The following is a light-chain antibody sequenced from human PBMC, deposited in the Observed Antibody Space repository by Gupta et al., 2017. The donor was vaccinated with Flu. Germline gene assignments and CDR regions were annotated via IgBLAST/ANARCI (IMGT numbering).Light chain of an antibody. J-gene: IGKJ1*01. CDR3: QQSYSTPPRT. CDR2: AAS. Sequence: DIQITRSTSYLSASVGDRVTITGRASQSISSYLNWYQQKPGKAPKLLIYAASSMQSGVPARFSGSGSGTDFTLTISSLQPEDFATYYCQQSYSTPPRTFGQGTKVEIK. CDR1: QSISSY. V-gene: IGKV1-39*01.